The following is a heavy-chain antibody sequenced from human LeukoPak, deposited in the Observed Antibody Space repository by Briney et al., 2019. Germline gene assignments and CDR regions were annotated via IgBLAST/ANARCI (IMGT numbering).Heavy chain of an antibody. CDR3: ARVVVPAAVDY. CDR2: ISSSSYI. D-gene: IGHD2-2*01. V-gene: IGHV3-21*01. CDR1: GFTFSSYS. Sequence: GGSLRLSCAASGFTFSSYSMNWVRQAPGKGLEWVSSISSSSYIYYADSVKGRFTISRDNAKNSLYLQMNSLRAEDTAVYYCARVVVPAAVDYWGQGTLVTVSS. J-gene: IGHJ4*02.